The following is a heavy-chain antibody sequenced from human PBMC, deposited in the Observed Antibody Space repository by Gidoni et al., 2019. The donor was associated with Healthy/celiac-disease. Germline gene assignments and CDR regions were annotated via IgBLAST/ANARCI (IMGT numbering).Heavy chain of an antibody. Sequence: QVQLQQWGAGLLKPSETLSLTCAVYGGSFSGYYWSWIRQPSGKGLEWIGEINHSGSTNYNPSLKSRVTISVDTSKNQFSLKLSSVTAADTAVYYCARGGIAAAANWFDPWGQGTLVTVSS. CDR1: GGSFSGYY. V-gene: IGHV4-34*01. CDR3: ARGGIAAAANWFDP. J-gene: IGHJ5*02. D-gene: IGHD6-13*01. CDR2: INHSGST.